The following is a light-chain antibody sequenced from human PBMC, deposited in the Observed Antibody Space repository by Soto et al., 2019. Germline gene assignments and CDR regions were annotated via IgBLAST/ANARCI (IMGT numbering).Light chain of an antibody. CDR2: EVG. CDR1: TSDDDGYFF. J-gene: IGLJ1*01. Sequence: QSALTQPPSASGSPGQSVTISCTGTTSDDDGYFFVSWYQQHPGKAPKVLIYEVGKRASGVPDRFSGSKSGNTASLTISGLQAEDEADYFCCSYAGGYTYLFGTGTKLTVL. CDR3: CSYAGGYTYL. V-gene: IGLV2-8*01.